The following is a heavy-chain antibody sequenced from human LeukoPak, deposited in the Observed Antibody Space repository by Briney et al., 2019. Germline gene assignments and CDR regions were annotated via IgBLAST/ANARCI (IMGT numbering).Heavy chain of an antibody. J-gene: IGHJ4*02. CDR1: GGSISSYY. CDR2: IYYSGST. CDR3: ARGSLGDYYGSGSYPDY. Sequence: SETLSLTCTVSGGSISSYYWSWIRQPPGKGLEWIGYIYYSGSTNYNPSLKSRVTISVDTSKNEFSLKLSSVTAADTAVYYCARGSLGDYYGSGSYPDYWGQGTLVTVSS. D-gene: IGHD3-10*01. V-gene: IGHV4-59*01.